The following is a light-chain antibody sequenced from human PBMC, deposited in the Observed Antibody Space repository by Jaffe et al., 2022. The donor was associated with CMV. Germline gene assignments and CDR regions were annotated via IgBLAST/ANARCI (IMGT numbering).Light chain of an antibody. CDR3: QQSHTTPPYT. J-gene: IGKJ2*01. V-gene: IGKV1-39*01. Sequence: DIQMTQSPSSLSASVGDRVTITCRASQSISNSLNWYQQKPGKAPKLLIYAASSLQSGVPSRFSGSGSGTDFTLTISSLQPEDFAIYHCQQSHTTPPYTFGQGTRLEIK. CDR2: AAS. CDR1: QSISNS.